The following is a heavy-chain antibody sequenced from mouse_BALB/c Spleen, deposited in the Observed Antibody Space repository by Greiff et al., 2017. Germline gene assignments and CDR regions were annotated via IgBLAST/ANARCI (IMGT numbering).Heavy chain of an antibody. V-gene: IGHV5-6-4*01. J-gene: IGHJ2*01. CDR3: TRDHYYDYDSPQGRFDY. D-gene: IGHD2-4*01. Sequence: DVKLVESGGGLVKPGGSLKLSCAASGFTFSSYTMSWVRQTPEKRLEWVATISSGGSYTYYPDSVKGRFTISRDNAKNTLYLQMSSLKSEDTAMYYCTRDHYYDYDSPQGRFDYWGQGTTLTVSS. CDR2: ISSGGSYT. CDR1: GFTFSSYT.